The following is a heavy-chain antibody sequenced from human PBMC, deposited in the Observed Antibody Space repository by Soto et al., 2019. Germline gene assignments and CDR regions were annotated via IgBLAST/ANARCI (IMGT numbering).Heavy chain of an antibody. J-gene: IGHJ4*02. CDR3: ATPFVGEGLLVSDY. CDR2: ISFDGSDK. D-gene: IGHD2-8*02. CDR1: AFSLRHYG. Sequence: QVHLVESGGGVVQPGRSLRLSCAASAFSLRHYGMHWVRQAPGKGMEWVAIISFDGSDKYYADSVKGRFTISRDNSKNTLSLQMNSVRVEDTAVYYCATPFVGEGLLVSDYWGQGTLVTVSS. V-gene: IGHV3-30*03.